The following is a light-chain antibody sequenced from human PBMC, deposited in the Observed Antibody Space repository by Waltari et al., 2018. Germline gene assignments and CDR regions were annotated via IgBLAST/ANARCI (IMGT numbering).Light chain of an antibody. J-gene: IGLJ2*01. CDR1: SSDVGAYGY. V-gene: IGLV2-14*03. CDR2: DVN. CDR3: CSFTARGTWI. Sequence: QSALTQPGSVSGSPGQSITISCTGTSSDVGAYGYVSWYQQKPDKAPKLLIFDVNNRALGVSYRFSGSKSGNTASLTISGLQAEDESDYYCCSFTARGTWIFGGGTRLTVV.